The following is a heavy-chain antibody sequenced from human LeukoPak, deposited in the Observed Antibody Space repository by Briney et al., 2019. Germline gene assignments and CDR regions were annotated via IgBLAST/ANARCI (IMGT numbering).Heavy chain of an antibody. J-gene: IGHJ4*02. CDR1: GYTFTGYY. D-gene: IGHD3-22*01. V-gene: IGHV1-2*02. Sequence: ASVKVSCKASGYTFTGYYMHWVRQAPGQGLEWMGWINPNSGGTNYAQKFQGRVTMTGDTSISTAYMELSRLRSDDTAVYYCARADYYDSSGYYYWGQGTLVTVSS. CDR2: INPNSGGT. CDR3: ARADYYDSSGYYY.